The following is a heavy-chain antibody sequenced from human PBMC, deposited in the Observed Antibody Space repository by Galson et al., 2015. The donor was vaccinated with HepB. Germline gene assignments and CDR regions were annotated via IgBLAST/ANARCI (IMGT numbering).Heavy chain of an antibody. CDR2: IHLGGGST. CDR1: GLPFTEHY. D-gene: IGHD3-9*01. V-gene: IGHV1-46*03. Sequence: SVKVSCKASGLPFTEHYLHWVRQAPGQGLEWMGIIHLGGGSTSYAQKFQDRVTMTRDTSTLTVYMDLCSLGSEDSAVYFCARSVYDLSTGYYDYYFDDWGQGTLVTVTS. J-gene: IGHJ4*02. CDR3: ARSVYDLSTGYYDYYFDD.